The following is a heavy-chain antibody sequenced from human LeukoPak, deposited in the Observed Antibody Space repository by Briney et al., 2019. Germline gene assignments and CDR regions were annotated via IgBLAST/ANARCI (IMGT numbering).Heavy chain of an antibody. V-gene: IGHV3-21*01. CDR1: GFTFSSYS. J-gene: IGHJ6*04. D-gene: IGHD2-15*01. Sequence: GGSLRLSCAASGFTFSSYSMNWVRQAPGKGLEWVSSISSSSSYIYYADSVKGRFTISRDNAKNSLYLQMNRLRAEDTAVYYCARACSGGSCYPAGDYYYYSMDLWGKGTTVTVSS. CDR2: ISSSSSYI. CDR3: ARACSGGSCYPAGDYYYYSMDL.